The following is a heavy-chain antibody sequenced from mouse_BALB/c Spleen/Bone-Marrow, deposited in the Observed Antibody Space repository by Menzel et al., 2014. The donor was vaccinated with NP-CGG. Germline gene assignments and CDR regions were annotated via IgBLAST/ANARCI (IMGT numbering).Heavy chain of an antibody. Sequence: VQLQQSGAELVKPGASVKLSCTASGFNIKDTYMYWVKQRPEQGLEWIGRIDPANGNTKYDPKFQDKAAITADTSSNTSYLQHRSLTSEDTAVYYCARYYYGSSLFAYWGQGTLVTVSA. V-gene: IGHV14-3*02. J-gene: IGHJ3*01. CDR2: IDPANGNT. D-gene: IGHD1-1*01. CDR3: ARYYYGSSLFAY. CDR1: GFNIKDTY.